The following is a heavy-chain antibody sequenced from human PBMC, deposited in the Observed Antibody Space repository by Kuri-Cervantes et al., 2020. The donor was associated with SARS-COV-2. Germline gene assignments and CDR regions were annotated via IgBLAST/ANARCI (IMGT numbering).Heavy chain of an antibody. V-gene: IGHV3-30-3*01. CDR1: GFTFSSYA. CDR2: ISYDGSNK. D-gene: IGHD3-3*01. J-gene: IGHJ6*03. Sequence: GESLKIYCAASGFTFSSYAMHWVRQAPGKGLEWVAVISYDGSNKYYADSVKGRFTISRDNSKNTLYLQMNSLRAEDTAVYYCAKDGKKYYDFWSRNYPNNAYHYYYMDVWGKGTTVTVSS. CDR3: AKDGKKYYDFWSRNYPNNAYHYYYMDV.